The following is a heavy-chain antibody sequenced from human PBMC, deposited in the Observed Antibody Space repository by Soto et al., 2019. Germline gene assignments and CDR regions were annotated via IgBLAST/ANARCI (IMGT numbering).Heavy chain of an antibody. D-gene: IGHD3-10*01. CDR3: ARDNYGCFDP. J-gene: IGHJ5*02. CDR1: GYTFTSYV. CDR2: ISTYNGYR. Sequence: ASVKFSCKASGYTFTSYVITWVRQAPGQVLECMVCISTYNGYRNXXXKFQGRVXXTADTSTSTVXMELRXLRSDDTAVYYCARDNYGCFDPWCQGTLVTVSS. V-gene: IGHV1-18*01.